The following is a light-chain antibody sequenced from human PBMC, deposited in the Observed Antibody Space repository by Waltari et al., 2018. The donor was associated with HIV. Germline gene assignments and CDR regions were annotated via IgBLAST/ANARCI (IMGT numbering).Light chain of an antibody. CDR3: QQYHRVPYT. V-gene: IGKV4-1*01. Sequence: DVVVPQSPDSLAVSVGETATLHFKSNHSLLYRSDNKNFLAWYQQKPGQRPKLLIYWASTRQSGVPDRFSGSGSGTDFTLTISTLQAEDVAVYYCQQYHRVPYTFGQGTKLQIK. J-gene: IGKJ2*01. CDR2: WAS. CDR1: HSLLYRSDNKNF.